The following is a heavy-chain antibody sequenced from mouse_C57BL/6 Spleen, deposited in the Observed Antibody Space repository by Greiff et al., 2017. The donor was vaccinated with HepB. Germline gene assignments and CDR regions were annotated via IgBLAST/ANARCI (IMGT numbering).Heavy chain of an antibody. J-gene: IGHJ3*01. CDR3: ARDPAY. CDR1: GYSITSGYY. V-gene: IGHV3-6*01. Sequence: EVQLVESGPGLVKPSQSLSLTCSVTGYSITSGYYWNWIRQFPGNKLEWMGYISYDGSNNYNPSLKNRISITRDTSKNQFFLKLNSVTTEDTATYYCARDPAYWGQGTLVTVSA. CDR2: ISYDGSN.